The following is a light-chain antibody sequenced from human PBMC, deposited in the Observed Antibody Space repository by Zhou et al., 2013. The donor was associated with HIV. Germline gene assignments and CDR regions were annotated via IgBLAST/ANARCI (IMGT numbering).Light chain of an antibody. CDR1: QGISSY. CDR2: AAS. Sequence: AIRMTQSPSSFSASTGDRVTITCRASQGISSYLAWYQQKPGKAPKLLIYAASTLQSGVPSRFSGSGSGADFTLTINSLQPERFRNLLCQQSYSVPPTFGLGDQGWRS. J-gene: IGKJ2*01. V-gene: IGKV1-8*01. CDR3: QQSYSVPPT.